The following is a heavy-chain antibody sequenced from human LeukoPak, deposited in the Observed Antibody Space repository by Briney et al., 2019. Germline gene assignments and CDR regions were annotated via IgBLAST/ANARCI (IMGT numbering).Heavy chain of an antibody. J-gene: IGHJ4*02. Sequence: ASVKVSCKASGYTFTGYYMHWVRQAPGQGLEWMGWINPNSGGTNYAQKFQGRVTMTRDTSISTAYMELSRLRSDDTAVYYCARFPRKTDVGATSDYWGQGTLVTVSS. V-gene: IGHV1-2*02. D-gene: IGHD1-26*01. CDR1: GYTFTGYY. CDR2: INPNSGGT. CDR3: ARFPRKTDVGATSDY.